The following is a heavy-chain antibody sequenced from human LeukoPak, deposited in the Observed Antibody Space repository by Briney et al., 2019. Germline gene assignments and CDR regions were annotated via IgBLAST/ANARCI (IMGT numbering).Heavy chain of an antibody. V-gene: IGHV4-59*08. Sequence: SETLSLTCTVSGGSISGYYWSWIRQPPGKGLEWVGYISYSGSTYYNPSLMSRVTILVDTSKNRFSLKLSSVTATDTAVYYCARSLLSAGSGSYGFDPWGQGTLVTVSS. CDR1: GGSISGYY. CDR2: ISYSGST. CDR3: ARSLLSAGSGSYGFDP. D-gene: IGHD3-10*01. J-gene: IGHJ5*02.